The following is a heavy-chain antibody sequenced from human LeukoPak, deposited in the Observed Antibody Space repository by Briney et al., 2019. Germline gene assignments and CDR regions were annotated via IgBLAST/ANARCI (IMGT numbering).Heavy chain of an antibody. CDR2: IKSKTDGGTT. CDR3: TAGRRLGELSLYYYYGMDV. V-gene: IGHV3-15*01. J-gene: IGHJ6*02. CDR1: GFTFSSYA. Sequence: GRSLRLSCAASGFTFSSYAMHWVRQAPGKGLEWVGRIKSKTDGGTTDYAAPVKGRFTISRGDSKNTLYLQMNSLKTEDTAVYYCTAGRRLGELSLYYYYGMDVWGQGTTVTVSS. D-gene: IGHD3-16*02.